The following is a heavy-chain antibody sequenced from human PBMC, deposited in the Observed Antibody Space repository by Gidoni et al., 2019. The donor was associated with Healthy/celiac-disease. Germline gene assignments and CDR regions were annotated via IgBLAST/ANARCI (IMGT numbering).Heavy chain of an antibody. CDR2: ISGSGGST. CDR3: AKDLHQWLSHFDY. D-gene: IGHD6-19*01. Sequence: EVQLLESGGGLVQPGGSLRLSCAASGFTFSSYAMSWVRQAPGKGLEWVSAISGSGGSTYYADSVKGRFTISRDNSKNTLYQMNSLRAEDTAVYYCAKDLHQWLSHFDYWGQGTLVTVSS. J-gene: IGHJ4*02. CDR1: GFTFSSYA. V-gene: IGHV3-23*01.